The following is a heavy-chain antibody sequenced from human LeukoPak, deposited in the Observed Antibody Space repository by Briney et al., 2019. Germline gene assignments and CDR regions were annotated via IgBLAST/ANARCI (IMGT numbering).Heavy chain of an antibody. CDR1: GFTFTDHY. V-gene: IGHV1-2*06. Sequence: ASVKVSCQASGFTFTDHYMHWFRQVPGQGLQWVGLITPRGDVTLHAQRFLGRVTVTRDTSITTVYMELSSLRSDDTAIYYCAVELVDSGRPLKTFHHWGQGTLVTVSS. CDR2: ITPRGDVT. CDR3: AVELVDSGRPLKTFHH. J-gene: IGHJ4*02. D-gene: IGHD2-15*01.